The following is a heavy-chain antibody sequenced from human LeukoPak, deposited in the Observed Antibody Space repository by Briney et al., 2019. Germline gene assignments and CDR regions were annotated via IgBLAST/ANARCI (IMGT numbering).Heavy chain of an antibody. Sequence: SETLSHTCTVSGGSISSHYWSWIRQPPGKGLEWIGYIYYSGSTNYSPSLKSRVTISVDTSKNQFSLKLSSVTAADTAVYYCARGERWLQFGPFDYWGQGTLVTVSS. CDR2: IYYSGST. V-gene: IGHV4-59*11. J-gene: IGHJ4*02. CDR3: ARGERWLQFGPFDY. D-gene: IGHD5-24*01. CDR1: GGSISSHY.